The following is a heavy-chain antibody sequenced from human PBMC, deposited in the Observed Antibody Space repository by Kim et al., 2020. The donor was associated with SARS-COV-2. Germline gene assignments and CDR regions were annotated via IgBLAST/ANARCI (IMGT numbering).Heavy chain of an antibody. J-gene: IGHJ5*02. CDR3: SREVLLEGFDP. CDR2: IYNSGST. D-gene: IGHD1-1*01. V-gene: IGHV4-61*01. CDR1: GGSVSSGSYY. Sequence: SETLSLTCTVSGGSVSSGSYYWNWIRQPPGKGLEWIGYIYNSGSTNYNPSLKSRVTISVDTSKNQFSLKLSSVTAADTAVYYCSREVLLEGFDPWGQGTLVTVSS.